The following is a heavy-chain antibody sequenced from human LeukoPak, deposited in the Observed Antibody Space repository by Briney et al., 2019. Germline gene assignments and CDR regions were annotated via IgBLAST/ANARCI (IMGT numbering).Heavy chain of an antibody. V-gene: IGHV3-7*04. CDR1: GFTFSSYW. CDR2: IKQDGSEK. Sequence: GGSLRLSCAAPGFTFSSYWMSWVRQAPGKGLEWVANIKQDGSEKYYVDSVKGRFTISRDNAKNSLYLQMNSLRAEDTAVYYCARGVPLDYWGQGTLVTVSS. J-gene: IGHJ4*02. CDR3: ARGVPLDY. D-gene: IGHD2-2*01.